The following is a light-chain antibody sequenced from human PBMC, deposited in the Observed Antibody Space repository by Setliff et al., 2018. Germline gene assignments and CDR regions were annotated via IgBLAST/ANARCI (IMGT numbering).Light chain of an antibody. CDR1: NSNIGAGYE. V-gene: IGLV1-40*01. J-gene: IGLJ2*01. Sequence: QSVLTQPPSASGAPGQRVTISCTGINSNIGAGYEVHWYQRFPGTALKLLIYTNTNQPSGVPDRFSASKSGTSASLAITGLQAEDEADYYCQSYDSNVSAVVFGGGTKVTVL. CDR2: TNT. CDR3: QSYDSNVSAVV.